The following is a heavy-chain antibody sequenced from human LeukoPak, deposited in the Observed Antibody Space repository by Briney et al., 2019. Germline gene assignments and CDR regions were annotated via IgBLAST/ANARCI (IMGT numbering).Heavy chain of an antibody. Sequence: SETLSLTCTVSSDSIYTYYWSWIRQPAGKGLEWIGRIYTSGSTNYNPSLKSRVTISVDTSKNQFSLKLSSVTATDTAVYYCARVGGYSYGYYYYYYMDVWGKGTTVTVSS. J-gene: IGHJ6*03. CDR1: SDSIYTYY. V-gene: IGHV4-4*07. CDR2: IYTSGST. CDR3: ARVGGYSYGYYYYYYMDV. D-gene: IGHD5-18*01.